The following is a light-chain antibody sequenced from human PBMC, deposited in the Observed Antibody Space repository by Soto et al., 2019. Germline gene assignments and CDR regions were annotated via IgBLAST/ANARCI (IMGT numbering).Light chain of an antibody. J-gene: IGKJ1*01. CDR1: QSISSW. CDR3: QQFNSYSWT. Sequence: DIQMTQSPSTLSASVGDRVTITCRASQSISSWLAWYQQKPGKAPKLLIYKASSLESGFPSRFSGSGSGTEFTLTISSLQPDDFATYYCQQFNSYSWTLGQGTKVDIK. V-gene: IGKV1-5*03. CDR2: KAS.